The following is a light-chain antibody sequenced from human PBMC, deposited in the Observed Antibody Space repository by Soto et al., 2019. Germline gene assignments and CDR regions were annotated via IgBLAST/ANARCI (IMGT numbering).Light chain of an antibody. V-gene: IGLV2-14*01. CDR2: EVS. CDR1: SSDVGGYNY. CDR3: SSYTSSTFYV. J-gene: IGLJ1*01. Sequence: QSALTQPASVSGSPGQSITISCTGTSSDVGGYNYVSSYQQHPGKAPKLMIYEVSNRPSGVSNRSSGSKSGNTASLTISGLQAEDEADYYCSSYTSSTFYVFGTGTKVTVL.